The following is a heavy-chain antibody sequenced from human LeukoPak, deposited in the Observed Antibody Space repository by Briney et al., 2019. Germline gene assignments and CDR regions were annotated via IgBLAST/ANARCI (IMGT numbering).Heavy chain of an antibody. J-gene: IGHJ4*02. CDR3: TSAYTTTPARSS. CDR2: INPNNGGT. D-gene: IGHD3-16*01. Sequence: ASVKVSCKASGYTFTGYYIHWVRQAAGQGLEWMGWINPNNGGTTYAQKFQGRVTMTRDTSISTVYMELSRLNSDETAVYYCTSAYTTTPARSSRGQGNLVSASS. CDR1: GYTFTGYY. V-gene: IGHV1-2*02.